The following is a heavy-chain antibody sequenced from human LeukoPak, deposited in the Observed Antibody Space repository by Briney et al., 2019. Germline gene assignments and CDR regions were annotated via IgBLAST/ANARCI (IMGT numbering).Heavy chain of an antibody. CDR1: GASISSQY. J-gene: IGHJ4*02. V-gene: IGHV4-59*08. CDR3: ARHRSSGWYTHFDS. CDR2: FYYSGT. Sequence: SETLSLTCTVSGASISSQYWGWIRQPPGKGLEWIGNFYYSGTNYNPSLESRVTVSVDTSKNQFSLKLSSVTAADTAVYYCARHRSSGWYTHFDSWGQGTLVTVSS. D-gene: IGHD6-19*01.